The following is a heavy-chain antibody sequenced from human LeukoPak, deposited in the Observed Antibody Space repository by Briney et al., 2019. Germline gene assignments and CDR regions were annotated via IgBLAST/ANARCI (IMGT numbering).Heavy chain of an antibody. D-gene: IGHD3-9*01. CDR1: GYTFTSYG. V-gene: IGHV1-69*13. Sequence: ASVKVSCKASGYTFTSYGISWVRQAPGQGLEWMGGIIPIFGTANYAQKFQGRVTITADESTSTAYMELSSLRSEDTAVYYCACHYDILTGYYNSPTGRGGMDVWGQGTTVTVSS. CDR3: ACHYDILTGYYNSPTGRGGMDV. CDR2: IIPIFGTA. J-gene: IGHJ6*02.